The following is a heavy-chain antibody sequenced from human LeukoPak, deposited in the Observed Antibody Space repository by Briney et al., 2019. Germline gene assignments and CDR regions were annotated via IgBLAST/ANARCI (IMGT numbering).Heavy chain of an antibody. J-gene: IGHJ4*02. V-gene: IGHV3-23*01. Sequence: GGSLRLSCAASGFTFDNYRMSWVRQAPGKGLEWVSTANADGGNTYYADSVKGRFTISRDNSKSTLILQMNSLRVEDAALYYCTKRVKYGGTWDHFADWGQGTLVTVSS. CDR2: ANADGGNT. CDR1: GFTFDNYR. D-gene: IGHD1-26*01. CDR3: TKRVKYGGTWDHFAD.